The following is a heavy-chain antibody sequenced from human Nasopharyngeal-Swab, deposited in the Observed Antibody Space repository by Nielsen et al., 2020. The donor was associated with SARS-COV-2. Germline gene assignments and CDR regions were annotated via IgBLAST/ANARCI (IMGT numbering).Heavy chain of an antibody. Sequence: GESLKISCEVSGFSFRDHAMSWVRQAPGKGLEWVSGISIRGVTTYYADSVKGRFTISRDNSKNTVYLDMNSLRAEDTAVYYCAKDLVYYYHNGHYRPSAGNYFDPWGQGTLVTVSS. J-gene: IGHJ5*02. D-gene: IGHD3-22*01. CDR2: ISIRGVTT. CDR1: GFSFRDHA. V-gene: IGHV3-23*01. CDR3: AKDLVYYYHNGHYRPSAGNYFDP.